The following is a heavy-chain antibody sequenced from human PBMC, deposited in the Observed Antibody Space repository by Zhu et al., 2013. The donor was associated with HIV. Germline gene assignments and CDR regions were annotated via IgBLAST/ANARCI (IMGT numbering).Heavy chain of an antibody. Sequence: QVQLVQSGAEVKKPGASVKVSCKASGYTFTSYGISWVRQAPGQGLEWMGWISAYNGNTNYAQKLQGRVTMTTDTSTSTAYMELRSLRSDDTAVYYCARSRYYDSSGYYYVRNAFDIWGQGTMVTVSS. CDR2: ISAYNGNT. J-gene: IGHJ3*02. CDR3: ARSRYYDSSGYYYVRNAFDI. CDR1: GYTFTSYG. V-gene: IGHV1-18*01. D-gene: IGHD3-22*01.